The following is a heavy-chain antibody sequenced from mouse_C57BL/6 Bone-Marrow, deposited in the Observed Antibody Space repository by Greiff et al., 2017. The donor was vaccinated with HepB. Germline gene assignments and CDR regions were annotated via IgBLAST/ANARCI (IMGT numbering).Heavy chain of an antibody. Sequence: VKVVESGAELVRPGASVTLSCKASGYTFTDYEMHWVKQTPVHGLEWIGAIDPETGGTAYNQKFKGKAILTADKSSSTAYMELRSLTSEDSAVYYCTRDHYGSSSRYFDVWGTGTTVTVSS. CDR1: GYTFTDYE. V-gene: IGHV1-15*01. J-gene: IGHJ1*03. CDR2: IDPETGGT. D-gene: IGHD1-1*01. CDR3: TRDHYGSSSRYFDV.